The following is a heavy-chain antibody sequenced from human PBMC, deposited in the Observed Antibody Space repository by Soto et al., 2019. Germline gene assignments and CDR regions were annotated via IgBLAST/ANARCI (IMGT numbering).Heavy chain of an antibody. Sequence: GASVKVSCKASGYTFTSYAMHWVRQAPGQRLEWMGWINAGNGNTKYSQKFQGRVTITRDTSASTAYMELSSLRSEDTAVYYCARDAFIVVVPAAKYRQTLNYNWFDPWGQGTLVTSPQ. J-gene: IGHJ5*02. V-gene: IGHV1-3*01. CDR2: INAGNGNT. CDR1: GYTFTSYA. D-gene: IGHD2-2*01. CDR3: ARDAFIVVVPAAKYRQTLNYNWFDP.